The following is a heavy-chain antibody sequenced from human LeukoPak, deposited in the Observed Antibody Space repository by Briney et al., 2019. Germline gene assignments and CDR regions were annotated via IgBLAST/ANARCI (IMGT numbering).Heavy chain of an antibody. Sequence: ASVKVSCKASGYTFTSYYMHWVRQAPGQGLEWMGIINPSGGSTSYAQKFQGRVTMTRDMSTSTVYMELSSLRSEDTAVYYCASAPRYQGGLHGDAFDIWGQGTMVTVSS. V-gene: IGHV1-46*01. CDR1: GYTFTSYY. D-gene: IGHD2-15*01. CDR3: ASAPRYQGGLHGDAFDI. J-gene: IGHJ3*02. CDR2: INPSGGST.